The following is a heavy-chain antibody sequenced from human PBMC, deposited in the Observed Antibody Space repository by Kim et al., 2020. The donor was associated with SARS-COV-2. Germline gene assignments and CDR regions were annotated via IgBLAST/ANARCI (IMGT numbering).Heavy chain of an antibody. CDR2: VKQDGSER. CDR3: ARGSGSYYIH. V-gene: IGHV3-7*01. D-gene: IGHD3-10*01. Sequence: GGSLRLSCAASGFTFSSYWMSWVRQAPGKGLEWVANVKQDGSERNYVDSVKGRFTISRDNAKNSLYLQMDSLRVEDTAVYYCARGSGSYYIHWGKGTLV. CDR1: GFTFSSYW. J-gene: IGHJ4*02.